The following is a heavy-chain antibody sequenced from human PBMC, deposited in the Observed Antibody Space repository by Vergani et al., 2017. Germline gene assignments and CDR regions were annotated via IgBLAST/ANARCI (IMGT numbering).Heavy chain of an antibody. CDR3: ARSVQWIQPIHY. Sequence: QVQLVQSGAEVKNPGSPVKVPCKALGGTFSSFAISWVRPAPGQGIGWMGGTFPIFGTANYAQKFQARVTITADESTSTAYMELSSLRSEDTAVYYCARSVQWIQPIHYWGQGTLVTVSS. CDR2: TFPIFGTA. D-gene: IGHD5-18*01. V-gene: IGHV1-69*01. CDR1: GGTFSSFA. J-gene: IGHJ4*02.